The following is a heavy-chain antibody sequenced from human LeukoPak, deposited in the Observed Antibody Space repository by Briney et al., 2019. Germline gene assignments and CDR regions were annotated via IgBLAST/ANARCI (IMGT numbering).Heavy chain of an antibody. CDR1: GYSISSGYY. CDR3: ARVSRYYDSSGYVGY. D-gene: IGHD3-22*01. V-gene: IGHV4-38-2*02. CDR2: IYHSGST. Sequence: SETLSLTCTVSGYSISSGYYWGWIRSPPGKGLEWIGSIYHSGSTYYNPSLKSRVTISVDTSKNQFSLKLSSVTGADTAVYYCARVSRYYDSSGYVGYWGQGTLVTVSS. J-gene: IGHJ4*02.